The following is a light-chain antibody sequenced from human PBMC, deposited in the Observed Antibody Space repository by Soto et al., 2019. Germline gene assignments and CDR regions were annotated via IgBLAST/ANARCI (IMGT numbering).Light chain of an antibody. CDR3: QQDNIYSPT. Sequence: DIQMTPSPSPLSAAVGDRVTSTCRASQSISVWLAWYQQKAGKAPNLLIYKASRLESGVPSRFSGSGSETEFTLTSSGLQPCESATYYFQQDNIYSPTVGQGTKVEVK. J-gene: IGKJ1*01. CDR1: QSISVW. CDR2: KAS. V-gene: IGKV1-5*03.